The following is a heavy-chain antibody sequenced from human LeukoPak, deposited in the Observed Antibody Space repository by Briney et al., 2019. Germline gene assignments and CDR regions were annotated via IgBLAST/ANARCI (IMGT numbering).Heavy chain of an antibody. CDR1: GGSISSGDYY. Sequence: PSETLSLTCTVSGGSISSGDYYWSWIRQHPGKGLEWIGYIYYSGSTYYNPSLKSRVTISVDTSKNQFSLKVSSVTAADTAVYYCARDDTVGYYFDYWGQGTLVTVSS. V-gene: IGHV4-31*03. D-gene: IGHD5-12*01. CDR3: ARDDTVGYYFDY. CDR2: IYYSGST. J-gene: IGHJ4*02.